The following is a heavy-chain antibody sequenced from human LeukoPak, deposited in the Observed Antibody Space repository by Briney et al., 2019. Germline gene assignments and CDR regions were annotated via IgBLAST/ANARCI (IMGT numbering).Heavy chain of an antibody. V-gene: IGHV3-73*01. CDR1: GFTFSASA. Sequence: PGGSLRLSCTASGFTFSASAIHWVRQASGKGLEWVGRIRSKANNYDTAYAASVKGRFTISRDDSNNTAFLQLNSLRTEDTAIYYCTRLGEPVGPSLDCWGQGALVTVSS. J-gene: IGHJ4*02. CDR2: IRSKANNYDT. D-gene: IGHD2-21*01. CDR3: TRLGEPVGPSLDC.